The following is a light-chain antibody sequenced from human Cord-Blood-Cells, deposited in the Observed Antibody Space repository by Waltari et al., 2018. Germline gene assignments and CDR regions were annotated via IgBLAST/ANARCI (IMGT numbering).Light chain of an antibody. V-gene: IGKV3-15*01. Sequence: EIVMTQSPAPLSVSPGERATSSCRASQSVSSNLAWYQQKPGQAPRPLIYGASTRATGIPARFSGSGSGTEFTLTISSLQSEDFAVYYCQQYNNWPGTFGQGTKLEIK. J-gene: IGKJ2*01. CDR1: QSVSSN. CDR2: GAS. CDR3: QQYNNWPGT.